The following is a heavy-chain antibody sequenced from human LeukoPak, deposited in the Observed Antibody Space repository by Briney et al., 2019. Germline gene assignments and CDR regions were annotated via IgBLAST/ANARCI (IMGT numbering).Heavy chain of an antibody. CDR2: IYHSGST. Sequence: SETLSLTCTVSGYSISSGYYWGWIRQPPGKGLEWIGSIYHSGSTYYNPSLKSRVTISVDTSKNQFSLKLSSVTAADTAVYYCTRDSYYDFCSGYLTRNWFDPWGQGTLVTVSS. CDR1: GYSISSGYY. D-gene: IGHD3-3*01. J-gene: IGHJ5*02. CDR3: TRDSYYDFCSGYLTRNWFDP. V-gene: IGHV4-38-2*02.